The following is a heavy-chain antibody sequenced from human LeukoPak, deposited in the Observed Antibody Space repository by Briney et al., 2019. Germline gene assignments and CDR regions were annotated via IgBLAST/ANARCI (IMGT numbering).Heavy chain of an antibody. V-gene: IGHV1-69*13. CDR1: GGTFSGYA. Sequence: SVTVSCKASGGTFSGYAISWVRQAPGQGLEWMGGIIPIFGTANYAQKFQGRVTIAADESTSTAYMELSSLRSEDTAVYYCARAPGGRYCSSTSCYTAVDYWGQGTLVTVSS. D-gene: IGHD2-2*02. CDR3: ARAPGGRYCSSTSCYTAVDY. CDR2: IIPIFGTA. J-gene: IGHJ4*02.